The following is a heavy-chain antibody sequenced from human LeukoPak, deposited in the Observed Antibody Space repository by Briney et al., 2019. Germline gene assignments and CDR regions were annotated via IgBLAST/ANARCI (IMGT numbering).Heavy chain of an antibody. V-gene: IGHV3-30*01. CDR3: ARSTGYSSSFDY. CDR2: ISYDGSNK. CDR1: GFTFSSYA. Sequence: GRSLRLSCAASGFTFSSYAMHWVRQAPGKGLEWVAVISYDGSNKYYADSVKGRFTISRDNSKNTLYLQMNSLRAEDTAVHYCARSTGYSSSFDYWGQGTLVTVSS. D-gene: IGHD6-13*01. J-gene: IGHJ4*02.